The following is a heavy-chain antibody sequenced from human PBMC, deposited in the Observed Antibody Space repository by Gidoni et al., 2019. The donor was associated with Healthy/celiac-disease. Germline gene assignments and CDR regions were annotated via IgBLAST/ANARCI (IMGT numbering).Heavy chain of an antibody. CDR3: VFMGRIVGTTTGG. V-gene: IGHV3-23*04. J-gene: IGHJ4*02. Sequence: EVQLVESGGGLVQPGGSLKLYCAVSVFLSSNYAMNWVRSAPGKGLEWVSGIRGSGGSTSYADSVKCRFTISRDNSKNTLYLQMNSLIVEDTAVYYCVFMGRIVGTTTGGWGQGTLVTVSS. CDR2: IRGSGGST. CDR1: VFLSSNYA. D-gene: IGHD1-26*01.